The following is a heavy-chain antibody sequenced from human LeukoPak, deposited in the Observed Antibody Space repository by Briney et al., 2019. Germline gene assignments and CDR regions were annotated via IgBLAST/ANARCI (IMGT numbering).Heavy chain of an antibody. D-gene: IGHD6-19*01. Sequence: SGTLSLTCTVSGGSMSSYFWSWIRQPPGKGLEWIGYINYSGSSNYNPSLKSRGTISVDTSKNQVSLKLSSVTAADTAVYYCVTCGSGALRTFDYWGQGTLVTVSS. CDR2: INYSGSS. CDR1: GGSMSSYF. CDR3: VTCGSGALRTFDY. V-gene: IGHV4-59*01. J-gene: IGHJ4*02.